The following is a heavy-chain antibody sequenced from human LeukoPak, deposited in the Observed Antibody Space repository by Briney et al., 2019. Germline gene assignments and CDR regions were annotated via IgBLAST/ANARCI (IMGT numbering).Heavy chain of an antibody. Sequence: ASVKVSCKASGGTFSINAITWVRQAPGQGLEWMGGIIPMSETPKYTQKFQGRVTNATDESTNTAYMELSSLRSEDTAVYYCARDKNSGECVSNSCYGVWPLDIWGQGTMVTVSS. J-gene: IGHJ3*02. CDR2: IIPMSETP. D-gene: IGHD2-2*01. V-gene: IGHV1-69*05. CDR3: ARDKNSGECVSNSCYGVWPLDI. CDR1: GGTFSINA.